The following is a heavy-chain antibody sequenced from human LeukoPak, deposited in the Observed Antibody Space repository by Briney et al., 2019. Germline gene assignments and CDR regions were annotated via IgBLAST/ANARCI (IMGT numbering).Heavy chain of an antibody. D-gene: IGHD6-13*01. J-gene: IGHJ5*02. CDR1: GYTFTGYY. Sequence: GASVKVSCKASGYTFTGYYMHWVRQAPGRGLEWMGWINPNSGGTNYAQKFQGRVTMTRDTSISTAYMELSRLRSDDTAVYYCARAAAGYNWFDPWGQGTLVTVSS. CDR3: ARAAAGYNWFDP. V-gene: IGHV1-2*02. CDR2: INPNSGGT.